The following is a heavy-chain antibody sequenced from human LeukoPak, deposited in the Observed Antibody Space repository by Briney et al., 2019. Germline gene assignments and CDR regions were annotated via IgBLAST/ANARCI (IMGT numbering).Heavy chain of an antibody. D-gene: IGHD3-10*02. V-gene: IGHV3-30*18. Sequence: GGSLRLSCAASGFSFTTYNFHWVRQGPGEGLKWLAFISYDGNIKYADSVKGRFTISRDNAKNSLYLQMNSLRAEDTAVYYCAELGITMIGGVWGKGTTVTISS. CDR2: ISYDGNIK. J-gene: IGHJ6*04. CDR1: GFSFTTYN. CDR3: AELGITMIGGV.